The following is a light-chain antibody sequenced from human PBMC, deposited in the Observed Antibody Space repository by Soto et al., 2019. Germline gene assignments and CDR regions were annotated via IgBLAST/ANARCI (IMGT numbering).Light chain of an antibody. CDR2: WAS. Sequence: DIVMTQSPESLAVSLGERATINCKSSQSVLYSSDNKNYLSWYQQKPGHPPKLLIYWASTRESGVPDRFSGSGSGTDFTLTISGLQAEDVAVYYCQQHYSLPLTVGPGTKVDVK. CDR1: QSVLYSSDNKNY. J-gene: IGKJ3*01. V-gene: IGKV4-1*01. CDR3: QQHYSLPLT.